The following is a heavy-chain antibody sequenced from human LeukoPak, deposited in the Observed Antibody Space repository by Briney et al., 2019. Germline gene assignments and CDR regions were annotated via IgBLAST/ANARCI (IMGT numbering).Heavy chain of an antibody. Sequence: ASVKVSCKASGGTFSSYAISWVRQAPGQGLEWMGRIIPILGIANYAQKFQGRVTITADKSTSTAYMELSSLRPEDTALYYCAKSPKFYDNSGYYRKGDYFDSWGQGTLVTVSS. J-gene: IGHJ4*02. D-gene: IGHD3-22*01. CDR3: AKSPKFYDNSGYYRKGDYFDS. CDR2: IIPILGIA. CDR1: GGTFSSYA. V-gene: IGHV1-69*04.